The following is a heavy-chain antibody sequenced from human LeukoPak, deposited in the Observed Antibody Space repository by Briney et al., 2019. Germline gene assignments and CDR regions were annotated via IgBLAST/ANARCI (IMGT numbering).Heavy chain of an antibody. D-gene: IGHD6-13*01. CDR3: ARKEYSSSWYAIDY. Sequence: TGGSLRLSCAASGFTFSSYGMHWVRQAPGKGLEWVAFIRYDGSNKYYADSVKGRFTISRDNAKNSLYLQMNSLRAEDAAVYYCARKEYSSSWYAIDYWGQGTLVTVSS. V-gene: IGHV3-30*02. CDR1: GFTFSSYG. J-gene: IGHJ4*02. CDR2: IRYDGSNK.